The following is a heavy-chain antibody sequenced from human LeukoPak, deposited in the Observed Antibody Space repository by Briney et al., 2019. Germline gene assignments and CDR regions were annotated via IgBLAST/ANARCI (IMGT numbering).Heavy chain of an antibody. J-gene: IGHJ6*03. D-gene: IGHD6-13*01. Sequence: SETLSLTCTVSGGSISSYYWSWIRQPPGKGLEWIGYIYYSGSTNYNPSLKSRVTISVDTSKNQFSLKLSSVTAADTAVYYCARGRQLVFYYYYYMDVWGKGTTVTVSS. CDR2: IYYSGST. V-gene: IGHV4-59*12. CDR1: GGSISSYY. CDR3: ARGRQLVFYYYYYMDV.